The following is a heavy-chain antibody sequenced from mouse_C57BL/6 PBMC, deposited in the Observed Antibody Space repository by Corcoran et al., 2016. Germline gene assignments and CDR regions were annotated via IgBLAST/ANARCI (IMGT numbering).Heavy chain of an antibody. D-gene: IGHD1-1*01. V-gene: IGHV1-26*01. CDR2: INPNNGGT. CDR1: GYTFTDYY. Sequence: EVQLQQSGPELVKPGASVKISCKASGYTFTDYYMNWVKQSHGKSLEWIGDINPNNGGTSYNQKFKGKATLTVDKSSSTAYMELRSLTSEDSAVYYCARSNSWSYGSGGDYAMDYWGQGTSVTVSS. CDR3: ARSNSWSYGSGGDYAMDY. J-gene: IGHJ4*01.